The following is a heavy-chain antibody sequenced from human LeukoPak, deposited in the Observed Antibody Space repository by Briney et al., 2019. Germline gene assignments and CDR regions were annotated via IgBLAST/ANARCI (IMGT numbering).Heavy chain of an antibody. D-gene: IGHD4-23*01. CDR2: IYYSGST. Sequence: SETLSLTCTVSGGSISSYYWSWIRQPPGKGLGWIGYIYYSGSTNYNPSLKSRVTISVDTSKNQFSLKLSSVTAADTAVYYCARVRATVVTPLFYYYYGMDVWGQGTTVTVSS. CDR3: ARVRATVVTPLFYYYYGMDV. J-gene: IGHJ6*02. CDR1: GGSISSYY. V-gene: IGHV4-59*01.